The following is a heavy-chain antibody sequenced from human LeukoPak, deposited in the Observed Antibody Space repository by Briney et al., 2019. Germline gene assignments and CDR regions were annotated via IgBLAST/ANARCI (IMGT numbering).Heavy chain of an antibody. CDR3: ARGFNHGDPFAY. D-gene: IGHD4-17*01. CDR1: GFTVSNNY. Sequence: SGGSLRLSCAASGFTVSNNYMSWVRQAPGKGLEWVSVIYGQDNTFYADSVKDRFTISRDFPRNIVYLQMNTLSVEDTAVYYCARGFNHGDPFAYWGRGTLVTVSS. J-gene: IGHJ4*02. V-gene: IGHV3-66*01. CDR2: IYGQDNT.